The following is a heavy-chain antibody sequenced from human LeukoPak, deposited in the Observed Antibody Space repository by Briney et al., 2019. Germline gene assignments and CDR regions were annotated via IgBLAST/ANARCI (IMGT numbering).Heavy chain of an antibody. J-gene: IGHJ4*02. CDR2: SRSKAYGGTT. Sequence: PGGALRLSCTGSGCTFGEYAMSWVRQAPGKGLEGVGFSRSKAYGGTTEYAASVKGRFTISRDDSKSTAYLQMNSLKNEDTAVYYCASMVRAVIFDYWGQGTLVTVSS. D-gene: IGHD3-10*01. CDR1: GCTFGEYA. V-gene: IGHV3-49*04. CDR3: ASMVRAVIFDY.